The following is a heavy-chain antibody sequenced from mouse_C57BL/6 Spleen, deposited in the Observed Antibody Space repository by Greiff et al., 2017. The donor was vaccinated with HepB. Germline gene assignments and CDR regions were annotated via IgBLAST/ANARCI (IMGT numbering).Heavy chain of an antibody. Sequence: DVKLVESGGGLVKPGGSLKLSCAASGFTFSSYAMSWVRQTPEKRLEWVATISDGGSYTYYPDNVKGRFTISRDNAKNNLYLQMSHLKSEDTAMYVCAMAPPYDGSSYRYFDGWGTGTTVTVSS. CDR2: ISDGGSYT. J-gene: IGHJ1*03. CDR1: GFTFSSYA. V-gene: IGHV5-4*03. D-gene: IGHD1-1*01. CDR3: AMAPPYDGSSYRYFDG.